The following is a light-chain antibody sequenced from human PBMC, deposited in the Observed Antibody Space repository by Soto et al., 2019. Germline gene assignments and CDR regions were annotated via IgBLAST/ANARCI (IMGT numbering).Light chain of an antibody. J-gene: IGKJ3*01. V-gene: IGKV3-20*01. CDR2: SVS. CDR1: QSVRGNS. Sequence: EVVLTQSPDTLSLSPGEGATISCRASQSVRGNSLAWYQQKPGQAPRLLIYSVSSRDTGIPDRFSGSGSGTDFTLSISRLEPEDFAVYYCQQYGALPVTFGPGITVDIK. CDR3: QQYGALPVT.